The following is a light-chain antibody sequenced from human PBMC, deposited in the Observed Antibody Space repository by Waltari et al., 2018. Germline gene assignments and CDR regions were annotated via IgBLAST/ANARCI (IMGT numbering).Light chain of an antibody. CDR1: QGISSS. CDR3: QQLNSYPLT. CDR2: AAS. Sequence: DIQLTQSPSFLSASVGDRVTITCRASQGISSSLAWYQQKPGKAPELLIYAASTLQSGVPSRFSGSGSGTEFTLTISSLQPEDFGTYYCQQLNSYPLTFGPGTKVDVK. V-gene: IGKV1-9*01. J-gene: IGKJ3*01.